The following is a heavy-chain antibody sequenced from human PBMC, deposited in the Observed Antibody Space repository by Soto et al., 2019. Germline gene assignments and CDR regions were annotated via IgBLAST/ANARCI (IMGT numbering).Heavy chain of an antibody. Sequence: SETLSLTFNVSGASISSYKYCGWFRQPPGKGPEWIGSIIYSGAIMYNKSLQSRLTLFADTSKNQFYIKLRSVTAPETAVYYCVRHEQWIIRAYWGQGSLVTVSS. CDR2: IIYSGAI. V-gene: IGHV4-39*01. D-gene: IGHD6-19*01. CDR1: GASISSYKY. CDR3: VRHEQWIIRAY. J-gene: IGHJ4*02.